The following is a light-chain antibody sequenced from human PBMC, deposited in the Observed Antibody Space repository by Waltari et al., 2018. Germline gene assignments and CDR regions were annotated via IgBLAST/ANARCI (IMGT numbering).Light chain of an antibody. J-gene: IGKJ1*01. V-gene: IGKV3-11*01. Sequence: EIVLTQSPATLSLSPGERATLSCRASQSVSSYLAWYQQKPGQAPRLLIYDASNMATGIPARFSGSGSGTDFTLTISSLEPEDFAVYYCQQRSNWPRRGAAFGQGTKVEIK. CDR3: QQRSNWPRRGAA. CDR1: QSVSSY. CDR2: DAS.